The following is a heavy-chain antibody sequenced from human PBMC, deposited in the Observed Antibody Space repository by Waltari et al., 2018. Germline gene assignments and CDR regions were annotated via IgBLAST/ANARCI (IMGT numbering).Heavy chain of an antibody. CDR2: IYYSGCT. J-gene: IGHJ2*01. CDR1: GGSISSYY. Sequence: QVQLQESGPGLVKPSETLSLTCTVSGGSISSYYWSWIRQPPGKGLEWIGYIYYSGCTNYNPSLKSRVTISVDTSKNQFALKLRSVTAADTAVYYCARGFYYDSSGYYYGWYFDLWGRGTLVTVSS. V-gene: IGHV4-59*01. D-gene: IGHD3-22*01. CDR3: ARGFYYDSSGYYYGWYFDL.